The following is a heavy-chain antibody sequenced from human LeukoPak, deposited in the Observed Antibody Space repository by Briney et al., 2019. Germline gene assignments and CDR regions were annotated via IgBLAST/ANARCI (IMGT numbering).Heavy chain of an antibody. V-gene: IGHV3-7*01. CDR3: ARVQLSWFDP. J-gene: IGHJ5*02. CDR1: GFTFSRYW. CDR2: IKQDGSEK. Sequence: PGGSLRLSCAASGFTFSRYWMSWVRQAPGKGLEWVANIKQDGSEKYYVDSVKGRFTISRDNAKNSLYLQMNSLRAEDTAVYYCARVQLSWFDPWGQGTLVTVSS. D-gene: IGHD2/OR15-2a*01.